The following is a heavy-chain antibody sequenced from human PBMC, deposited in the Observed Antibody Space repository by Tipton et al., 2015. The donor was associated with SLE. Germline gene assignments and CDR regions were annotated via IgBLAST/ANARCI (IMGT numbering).Heavy chain of an antibody. V-gene: IGHV4-59*01. CDR3: AKGWGVYDPSDS. D-gene: IGHD5/OR15-5a*01. CDR1: GGSIRTYY. Sequence: TLSLTCTVSGGSIRTYYWSWIRQTPGKGLEWIGYMYYSGITNYNPSLNSRVTISVDTSKKQFSLKLSSVTAADTAVYYCAKGWGVYDPSDSWGQGTLVTVSS. CDR2: MYYSGIT. J-gene: IGHJ4*02.